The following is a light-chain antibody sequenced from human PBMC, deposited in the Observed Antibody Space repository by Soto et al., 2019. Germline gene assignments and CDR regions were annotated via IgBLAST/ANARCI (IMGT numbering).Light chain of an antibody. Sequence: EIVLTQSPGTLSLSPGERATLSCRASQSVSSNYLAWYQQKPGQAPRLLIYGASSRATGIPDRFSGSGSGTDFTLTISRLEPEDFAVYYCQQYVTSFTFGPGTKVDIK. J-gene: IGKJ3*01. CDR2: GAS. V-gene: IGKV3-20*01. CDR3: QQYVTSFT. CDR1: QSVSSNY.